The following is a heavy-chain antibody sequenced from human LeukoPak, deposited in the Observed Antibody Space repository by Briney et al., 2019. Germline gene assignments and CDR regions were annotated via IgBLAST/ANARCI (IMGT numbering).Heavy chain of an antibody. J-gene: IGHJ6*02. CDR3: ARDRRFEHYGMDV. CDR1: GFTFSNYA. CDR2: IGGSGGTI. D-gene: IGHD3-10*01. Sequence: GGSLRLSCAASGFTFSNYAMTWVRQAPGKGLEWVSAIGGSGGTIYYPDSVKGRFTISRDNSKNTLYLQMNSLRAEDTAVYYCARDRRFEHYGMDVWGQGTTVTVSS. V-gene: IGHV3-23*01.